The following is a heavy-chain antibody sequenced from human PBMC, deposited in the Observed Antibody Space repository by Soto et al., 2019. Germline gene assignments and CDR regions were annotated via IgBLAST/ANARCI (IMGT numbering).Heavy chain of an antibody. V-gene: IGHV1-8*01. CDR2: MNPNRGSA. CDR1: WYNFGRSG. J-gene: IGHJ6*02. D-gene: IGHD2-21*02. CDR3: ARDLWGYCGTDCYPLDV. Sequence: APAKGFCKASWYNFGRSGINWGRPGTGQRLEGMGWMNPNRGSAGYAEKFQGRVTMTRDTSISTAYMELSSLRSEDTAVYYCARDLWGYCGTDCYPLDVWGQGTTVTVSS.